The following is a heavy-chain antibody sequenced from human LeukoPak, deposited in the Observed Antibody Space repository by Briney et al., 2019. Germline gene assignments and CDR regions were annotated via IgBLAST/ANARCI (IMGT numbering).Heavy chain of an antibody. J-gene: IGHJ6*02. CDR2: IKSKTDGGTT. D-gene: IGHD5-12*01. CDR1: GFTFSNAW. CDR3: TTASRGSLFYYYYGMDV. Sequence: GGSLRLSCTAPGFTFSNAWMSWVRQAPGKGLEWVGRIKSKTDGGTTDYAAPVKGRFTISRGDSKNTLYLQMNSLKTEDTAVYYCTTASRGSLFYYYYGMDVWGQGTTVTVSS. V-gene: IGHV3-15*01.